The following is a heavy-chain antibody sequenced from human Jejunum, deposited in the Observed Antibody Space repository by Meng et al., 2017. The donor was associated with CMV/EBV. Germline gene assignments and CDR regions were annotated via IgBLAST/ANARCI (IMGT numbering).Heavy chain of an antibody. CDR3: VRFGESFNWFDP. Sequence: LTCAVYGGSFSGYYWTWIRQPPEKGLEWSGVINHRGITNYNPSLKGRVTISVDTSTKQFSLKVNSVTAADTAVYYCVRFGESFNWFDPWGQGNLVTVSS. CDR1: GGSFSGYY. CDR2: INHRGIT. J-gene: IGHJ5*02. D-gene: IGHD3-10*01. V-gene: IGHV4-34*01.